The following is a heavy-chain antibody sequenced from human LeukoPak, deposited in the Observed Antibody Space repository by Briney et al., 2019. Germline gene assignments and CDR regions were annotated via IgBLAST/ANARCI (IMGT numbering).Heavy chain of an antibody. Sequence: GALRLSCAASGFTFSSYGMHWVRQAPGKGLEWVAVISYDGSNKYYADSVKGRFTISRDNSKNTLYLQMNSLRAEDTAVYYCRPPPYMDVWGKGTTVTVSS. J-gene: IGHJ6*03. CDR2: ISYDGSNK. CDR3: RPPPYMDV. V-gene: IGHV3-30*03. CDR1: GFTFSSYG.